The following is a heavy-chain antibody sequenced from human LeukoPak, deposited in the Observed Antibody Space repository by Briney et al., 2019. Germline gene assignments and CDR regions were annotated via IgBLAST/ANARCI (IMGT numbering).Heavy chain of an antibody. V-gene: IGHV5-51*01. Sequence: GESLKISCKGSGYSFTSYWIGWVRQMPGKGLEWMGIIYPGDSDTRYSPSFQGQVTISADKSISTAYLQWSSLKASDTAMYYCARIGRLGGEMAQTFDYWGQGTLVTVSS. CDR1: GYSFTSYW. J-gene: IGHJ4*02. D-gene: IGHD5-24*01. CDR2: IYPGDSDT. CDR3: ARIGRLGGEMAQTFDY.